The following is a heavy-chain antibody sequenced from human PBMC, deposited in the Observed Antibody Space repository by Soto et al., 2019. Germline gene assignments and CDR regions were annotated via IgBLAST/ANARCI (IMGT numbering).Heavy chain of an antibody. J-gene: IGHJ4*02. CDR3: ARAREPEYSSAISFDI. CDR1: GLTVSSSY. Sequence: LRLSCAASGLTVSSSYMSWVRQAPGKGLQWVSVIYSAGSTYYANSVKGRFTISRDISTNMVYLQMSSLTDEDTAVYYCARAREPEYSSAISFDIWGQGALVTVSS. V-gene: IGHV3-53*01. CDR2: IYSAGST. D-gene: IGHD5-18*01.